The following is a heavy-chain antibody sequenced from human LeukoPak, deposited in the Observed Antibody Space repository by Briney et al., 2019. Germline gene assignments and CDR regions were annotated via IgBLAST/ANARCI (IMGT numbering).Heavy chain of an antibody. CDR2: ISSSGSTI. V-gene: IGHV3-11*01. CDR3: ARVRGIAAAESLDY. D-gene: IGHD6-13*01. CDR1: GFTFSDYY. Sequence: GGSLRLSCAASGFTFSDYYMSWIRQAPGKGLEWVSYISSSGSTIYYADSVKGRFTISRDNAKKSLYLQMNSLRAEDTAVYYCARVRGIAAAESLDYWGQGTLVTVSS. J-gene: IGHJ4*02.